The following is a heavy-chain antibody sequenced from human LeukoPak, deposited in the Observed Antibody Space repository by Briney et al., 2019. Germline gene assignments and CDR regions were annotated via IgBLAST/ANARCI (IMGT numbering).Heavy chain of an antibody. CDR1: GYSFTTYT. CDR2: DKGGNGNT. V-gene: IGHV1-3*01. CDR3: ARPKYTTSSFDHHYGLDV. D-gene: IGHD2-2*02. Sequence: ASAKVSCKPSGYSFTTYTMHCVRQAPGQRREWMGWDKGGNGNTEYSEKFQGRLTIGRDTSASTAYMELSSLKSEDTAVYYCARPKYTTSSFDHHYGLDVWGQGTTVTVSS. J-gene: IGHJ6*02.